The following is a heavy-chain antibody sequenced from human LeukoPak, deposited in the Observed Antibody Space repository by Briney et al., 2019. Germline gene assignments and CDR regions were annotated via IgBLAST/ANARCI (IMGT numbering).Heavy chain of an antibody. Sequence: GGSLRLSCAASRFTLSNYWMSWVRQAPGKGLEWVSNIKQDGSETYYVDSVKGRFTISRDNAKNSLSLQMNSLRAEDTAVYYCARQRGSGCLDYWGQGTLVTVSS. CDR2: IKQDGSET. D-gene: IGHD6-19*01. J-gene: IGHJ4*02. CDR3: ARQRGSGCLDY. CDR1: RFTLSNYW. V-gene: IGHV3-7*01.